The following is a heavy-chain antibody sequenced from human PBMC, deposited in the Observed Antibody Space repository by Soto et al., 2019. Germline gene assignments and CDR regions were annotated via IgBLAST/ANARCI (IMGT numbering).Heavy chain of an antibody. CDR3: ARKDYDGLFDY. CDR2: IYHNGAA. CDR1: GGSITSNVW. Sequence: SETLSLTCGVSGGSITSNVWWSWVRQPPGKGLEWIGEIYHNGAANYNTSLKSRVIISVDKSSNQFSLKLSSVMAADTAVYYCARKDYDGLFDYWGQGTLVTVSS. V-gene: IGHV4-4*02. D-gene: IGHD4-17*01. J-gene: IGHJ4*02.